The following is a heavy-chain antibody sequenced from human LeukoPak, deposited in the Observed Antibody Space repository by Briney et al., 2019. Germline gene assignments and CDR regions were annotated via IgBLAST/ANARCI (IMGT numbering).Heavy chain of an antibody. V-gene: IGHV1-69*04. CDR2: IIPILGIA. CDR3: ARGGVGAMGIDY. D-gene: IGHD1-26*01. Sequence: SVKVSCKASGGTFSSYAISWVRQAPGQGLEWMGRIIPILGIANYAQKFQGRVTLAADKSTSTAYMELSSLRSGDTAVYYCARGGVGAMGIDYWGQGTLVTVSS. CDR1: GGTFSSYA. J-gene: IGHJ4*02.